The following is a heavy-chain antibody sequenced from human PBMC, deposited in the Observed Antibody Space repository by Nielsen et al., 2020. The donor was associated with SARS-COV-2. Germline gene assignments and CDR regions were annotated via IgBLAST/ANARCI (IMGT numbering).Heavy chain of an antibody. CDR2: IIPIFGTA. CDR1: GGTFSSYA. Sequence: SVKVSCKASGGTFSSYAISWVRQAPGQGLEWMGGIIPIFGTANSAQKFQGRVTITADESTSTAYMELSSLRSEDTAVYYCARDRPGYSSGWRFGHDYWGQGTLVTVSS. V-gene: IGHV1-69*13. D-gene: IGHD6-19*01. J-gene: IGHJ4*02. CDR3: ARDRPGYSSGWRFGHDY.